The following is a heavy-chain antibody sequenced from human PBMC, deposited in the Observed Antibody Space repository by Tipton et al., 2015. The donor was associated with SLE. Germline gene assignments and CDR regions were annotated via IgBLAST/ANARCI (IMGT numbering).Heavy chain of an antibody. CDR2: IYYSGST. D-gene: IGHD4-17*01. J-gene: IGHJ4*02. CDR3: ARGGYGDPFDY. V-gene: IGHV4-59*01. CDR1: GGSISSYY. Sequence: TLSLTCTVSGGSISSYYWSWIRQPPGKGLEWIGYIYYSGSTNYNPSLKSRVTISVDTSKNQFSLKLSSVTAADTAVYYCARGGYGDPFDYWGQGTLVTVSS.